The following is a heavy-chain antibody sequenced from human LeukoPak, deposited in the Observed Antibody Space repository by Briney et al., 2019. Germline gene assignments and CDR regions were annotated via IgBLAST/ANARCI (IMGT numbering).Heavy chain of an antibody. CDR1: GYTFTSYG. CDR3: ARSQSEIYDFWSGYYSSRRGMYYFDY. Sequence: ASVKVSCKASGYTFTSYGISWVRQAPGQGLEWMGWISAYNGNTNYAQKLQGRVTMTTDTSTSTAYMELRSLRSDDTAVYYCARSQSEIYDFWSGYYSSRRGMYYFDYWGQGTLVTVSS. CDR2: ISAYNGNT. J-gene: IGHJ4*02. V-gene: IGHV1-18*01. D-gene: IGHD3-3*01.